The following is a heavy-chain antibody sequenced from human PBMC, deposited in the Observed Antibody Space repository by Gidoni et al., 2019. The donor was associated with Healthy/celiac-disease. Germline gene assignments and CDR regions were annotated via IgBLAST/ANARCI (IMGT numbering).Heavy chain of an antibody. CDR2: IWYDGSNK. V-gene: IGHV3-33*01. J-gene: IGHJ6*02. Sequence: QVQLVESGGGVVQPGRSLRLSCAASGFTFSSYGMHWVRQAPGKGLEWVAVIWYDGSNKYYADSVKGRFTISRDNSKNTLYLQMNSLRAEDTAVYYCAREGIRVGATEYYYGMDVWGQGTTVTVSS. D-gene: IGHD1-26*01. CDR3: AREGIRVGATEYYYGMDV. CDR1: GFTFSSYG.